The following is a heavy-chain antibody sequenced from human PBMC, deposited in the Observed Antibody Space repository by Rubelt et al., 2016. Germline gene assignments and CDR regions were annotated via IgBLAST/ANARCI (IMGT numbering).Heavy chain of an antibody. Sequence: GLECIGEIYHSGSTNYNPSLKSRVTISVDTSKNQFSLNLDSVTAADTAVYYCARLDCSDGTCYAFDIWGQGTMVTVSS. J-gene: IGHJ3*02. CDR3: ARLDCSDGTCYAFDI. CDR2: IYHSGST. D-gene: IGHD2-15*01. V-gene: IGHV4-34*01.